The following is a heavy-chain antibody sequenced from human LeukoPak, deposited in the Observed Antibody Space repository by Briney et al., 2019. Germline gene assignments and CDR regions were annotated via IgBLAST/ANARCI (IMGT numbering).Heavy chain of an antibody. CDR3: ARDLDGVVVVTAIHDY. V-gene: IGHV1-18*01. D-gene: IGHD2-21*02. CDR2: ISAYNGNT. J-gene: IGHJ4*02. Sequence: ASVKVSCKASGYTFTSYGISWVRQAPGQGLEWVGWISAYNGNTNYAQKLQGRVTMTTDTSTSTAYMELRSLRSDDTAVYYCARDLDGVVVVTAIHDYWGQGTLVTVSS. CDR1: GYTFTSYG.